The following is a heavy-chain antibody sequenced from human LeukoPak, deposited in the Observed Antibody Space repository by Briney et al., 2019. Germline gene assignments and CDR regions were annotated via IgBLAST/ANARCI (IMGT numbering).Heavy chain of an antibody. CDR2: IRYDGTTK. V-gene: IGHV3-30*02. CDR3: AKNSPPSLWFGELFVDY. J-gene: IGHJ4*02. D-gene: IGHD3-10*01. CDR1: GFTFSSYG. Sequence: GGSLRLSCAASGFTFSSYGMHWVRQAPGKGLEWVAFIRYDGTTKNYADSVKGRFAISRDNSKNTLYLQMNSLRAEDTAVYYCAKNSPPSLWFGELFVDYWGQGTLVTVSS.